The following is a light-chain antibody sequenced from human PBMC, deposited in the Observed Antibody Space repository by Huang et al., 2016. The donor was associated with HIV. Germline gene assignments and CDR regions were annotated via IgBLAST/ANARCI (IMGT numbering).Light chain of an antibody. Sequence: EIVMTQSPATLSVSPGERATLSCRASQSVSSSLAWYQQKPGQAPGLRIYGAATRATGVPARFSGSGSGTDFTLTISRLQSEDFAIYYCQQYNNWPPWTFGQGTEVEIK. V-gene: IGKV3-15*01. CDR3: QQYNNWPPWT. CDR1: QSVSSS. J-gene: IGKJ1*01. CDR2: GAA.